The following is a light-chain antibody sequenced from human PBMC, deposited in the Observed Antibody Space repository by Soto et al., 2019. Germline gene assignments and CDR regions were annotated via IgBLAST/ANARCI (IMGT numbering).Light chain of an antibody. V-gene: IGLV2-14*01. J-gene: IGLJ1*01. CDR2: DVT. CDR1: SSDVGGSNH. Sequence: QSVLTQPASVSDSPGQSITISCTGTSSDVGGSNHVSWYQQHPGKAPKLMIYDVTNRPSGVSHRFSGSKSGSTASLIISGLQAEDEADYYCVSFTSSTTYVFGTGTKLTLL. CDR3: VSFTSSTTYV.